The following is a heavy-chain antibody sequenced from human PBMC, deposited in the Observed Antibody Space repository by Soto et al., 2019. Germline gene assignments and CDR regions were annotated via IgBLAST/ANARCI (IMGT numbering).Heavy chain of an antibody. CDR2: ISSSSSYT. V-gene: IGHV3-11*05. J-gene: IGHJ6*02. CDR1: GFTFSDYY. CDR3: ARVRALAADGMDV. D-gene: IGHD6-19*01. Sequence: PGGSLRLSCAASGFTFSDYYMIWTRQAPGKGLKWVSYISSSSSYTNYADSVKGRFTISRDNAKNSLYLQMNSLRADDTAVYYCARVRALAADGMDVWGQGTTVTVSS.